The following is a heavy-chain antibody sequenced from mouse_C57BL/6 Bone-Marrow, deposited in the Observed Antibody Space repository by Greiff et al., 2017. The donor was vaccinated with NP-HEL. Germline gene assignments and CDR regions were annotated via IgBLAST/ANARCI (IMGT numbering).Heavy chain of an antibody. D-gene: IGHD1-1*01. CDR1: GYTFTSYW. J-gene: IGHJ4*01. Sequence: VQLQQPGAELVRPGTSVKLSCEASGYTFTSYWMHWVQQRPGQGLEWIGVIDPSDSYTNYNQKFTGKATLTVDTSSSTAYMQLSSLAADDSAVYYCASLYGAMDYWGQGTSVTVSS. CDR3: ASLYGAMDY. CDR2: IDPSDSYT. V-gene: IGHV1-59*01.